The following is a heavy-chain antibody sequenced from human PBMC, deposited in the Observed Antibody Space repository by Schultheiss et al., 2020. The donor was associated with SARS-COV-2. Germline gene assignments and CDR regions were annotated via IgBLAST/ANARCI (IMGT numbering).Heavy chain of an antibody. J-gene: IGHJ4*02. V-gene: IGHV3-53*01. CDR2: IYSGGST. CDR3: ARDRGSFTYHFED. CDR1: GFTVSSNY. Sequence: GGSLRLSCAASGFTVSSNYMSWVRQAPGKGLEWVSVIYSGGSTYYADSVKGRFTISRDNAKNSLYLHMNSLRAEDAALYYCARDRGSFTYHFEDWGQGTLVTVSS. D-gene: IGHD3-16*01.